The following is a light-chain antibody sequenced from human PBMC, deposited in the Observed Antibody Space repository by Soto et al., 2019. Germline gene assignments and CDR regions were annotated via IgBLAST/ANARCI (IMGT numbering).Light chain of an antibody. CDR2: DAS. Sequence: DIQMTQSPSSLSASVGDRVTITCRASQGISTYLVWYQQRQGREPKLLIYDASSLLSGVPSRFSGSGSWTDFTLTISSLQPEDFATYYCQQSYRTPYTFGQGTKLETK. CDR3: QQSYRTPYT. CDR1: QGISTY. V-gene: IGKV1-39*01. J-gene: IGKJ2*01.